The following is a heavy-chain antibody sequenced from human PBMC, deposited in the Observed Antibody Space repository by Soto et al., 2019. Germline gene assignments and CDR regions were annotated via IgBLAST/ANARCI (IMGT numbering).Heavy chain of an antibody. J-gene: IGHJ4*02. V-gene: IGHV4-31*03. Sequence: QVQLQESGPGLVKPSQTLSLTCTVSGGSISSGDYYWSWIRQHPGKGLEWIGYIYYSGSTYYDPSLKRRVTISVDTSKNQFSLKLSSVTAADTAVYYCARFRLYCSGGSCFDFDYWGQGTLVTVSS. CDR2: IYYSGST. CDR1: GGSISSGDYY. CDR3: ARFRLYCSGGSCFDFDY. D-gene: IGHD2-15*01.